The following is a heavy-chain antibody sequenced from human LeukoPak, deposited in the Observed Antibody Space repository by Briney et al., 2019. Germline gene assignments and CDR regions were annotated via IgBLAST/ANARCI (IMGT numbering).Heavy chain of an antibody. CDR3: ARAKYYYDSSGYYNHGNRDYYYYGMDV. D-gene: IGHD3-22*01. CDR1: GGTFISYA. CDR2: IIPIFGTA. J-gene: IGHJ6*02. V-gene: IGHV1-69*13. Sequence: ASVKVSCKASGGTFISYAISWVRQAPGQGLGWMGGIIPIFGTANYAQKFQGRVTITADESTSTAYMELSSLRSEDTAVYYCARAKYYYDSSGYYNHGNRDYYYYGMDVWGQGTTVTVSS.